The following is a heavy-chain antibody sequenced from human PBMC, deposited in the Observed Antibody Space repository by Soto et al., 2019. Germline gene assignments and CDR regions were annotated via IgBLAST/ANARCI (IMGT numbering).Heavy chain of an antibody. CDR1: GFTFSSYA. D-gene: IGHD2-2*01. Sequence: GGSLRLSCAASGFTFSSYAMSWVRQAPGKGLEWVSAISGSGGSTYYADSVKGRFTISRDNSKNTLYLQMNSLRAEDTAVYYCAKFNFVSPYCSSTSCYGAFDIWGQGTMVTVSS. CDR2: ISGSGGST. J-gene: IGHJ3*02. CDR3: AKFNFVSPYCSSTSCYGAFDI. V-gene: IGHV3-23*01.